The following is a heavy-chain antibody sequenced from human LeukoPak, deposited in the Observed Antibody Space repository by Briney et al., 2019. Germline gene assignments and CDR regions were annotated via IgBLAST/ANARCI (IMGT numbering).Heavy chain of an antibody. V-gene: IGHV1-2*02. CDR2: INPNSGGT. J-gene: IGHJ4*02. D-gene: IGHD5-24*01. Sequence: EASVKVSCKASGYSFTDYYMHWVRQAPGQGLEWMGWINPNSGGTNYAQKFQGRVTMTRDTSISAAYMELSRLRSDDTAVYYCARERDGYNYTTAFDYWGQGTLVTVSS. CDR3: ARERDGYNYTTAFDY. CDR1: GYSFTDYY.